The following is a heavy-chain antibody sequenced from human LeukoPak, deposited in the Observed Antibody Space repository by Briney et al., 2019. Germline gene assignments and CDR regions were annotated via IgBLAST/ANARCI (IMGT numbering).Heavy chain of an antibody. CDR2: ISTHSTYT. J-gene: IGHJ4*02. V-gene: IGHV3-11*03. CDR3: ATYYYASGSSD. D-gene: IGHD3-10*01. Sequence: GGSLRLSCAASGFIFSDYSMSWIRQAPGKGLEWVSYISTHSTYTHYADSVRGRFTISRDNAKNSLYLQMNSLRAEDKAVYYCATYYYASGSSDWGQGTLVTVSS. CDR1: GFIFSDYS.